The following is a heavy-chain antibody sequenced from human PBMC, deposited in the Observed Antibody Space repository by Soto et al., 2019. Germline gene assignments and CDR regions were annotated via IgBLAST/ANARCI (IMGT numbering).Heavy chain of an antibody. CDR1: GGTFSSYA. V-gene: IGHV1-69*13. Sequence: GASVKVSCKASGGTFSSYAISWVRQAPGQGLEWMGGIIPIFGTANYAQKFQGRVTITADESTSTAYMELSSLRSEDTAVYYCASPRGHGSSPEPFQHWGQGTLVTVSS. CDR2: IIPIFGTA. J-gene: IGHJ1*01. D-gene: IGHD6-6*01. CDR3: ASPRGHGSSPEPFQH.